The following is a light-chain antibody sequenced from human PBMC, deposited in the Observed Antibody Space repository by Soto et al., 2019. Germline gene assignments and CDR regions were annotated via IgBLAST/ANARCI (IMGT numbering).Light chain of an antibody. J-gene: IGKJ3*01. V-gene: IGKV1-33*01. CDR1: QDISNY. Sequence: IPMSQSPSPLSASVGDRVTITCQASQDISNYLNWYQQKPGKAPKLLIYDASNLETGVPSRFSGSGSGTDFTFTISSLQPEDIATYYCQQYDNLPSFGPGTKVDTK. CDR2: DAS. CDR3: QQYDNLPS.